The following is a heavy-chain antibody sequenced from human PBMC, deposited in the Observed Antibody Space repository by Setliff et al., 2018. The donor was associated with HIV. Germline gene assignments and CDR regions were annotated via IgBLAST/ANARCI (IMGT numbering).Heavy chain of an antibody. V-gene: IGHV3-23*01. D-gene: IGHD3-16*01. Sequence: SGGSLRLSCAASGFTFSDYAMNWVRQAPGKGLERVSAISGSGGSTYYADSVQGRFTISRDNSKNTLYLQMNSLRAEDTAVYYCAKATGSATSPRGSFDYLGRGTLVTVSS. J-gene: IGHJ4*02. CDR1: GFTFSDYA. CDR2: ISGSGGST. CDR3: AKATGSATSPRGSFDY.